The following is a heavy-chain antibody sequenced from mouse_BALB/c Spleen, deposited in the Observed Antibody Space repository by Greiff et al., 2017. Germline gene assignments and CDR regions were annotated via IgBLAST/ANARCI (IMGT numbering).Heavy chain of an antibody. CDR1: GFTFSSYG. V-gene: IGHV5-6-3*01. CDR3: ARDHRLAMDY. CDR2: INSNGGST. J-gene: IGHJ4*01. Sequence: EVKLVESGGGLVQPGGSLKLSCAASGFTFSSYGMSWVRQTPDKRLELVATINSNGGSTYYPDSVKGRFTFSRDNAKNTLYLQLSSLKSEDTAMYYCARDHRLAMDYWGQGTSVTVSS.